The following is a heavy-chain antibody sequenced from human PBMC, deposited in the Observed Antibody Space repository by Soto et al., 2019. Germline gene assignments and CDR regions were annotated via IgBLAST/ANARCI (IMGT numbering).Heavy chain of an antibody. D-gene: IGHD3-10*01. Sequence: GGSLRLSCAASGFTFSSYAMSWVRQAPGKGLEWVSAISGSGGSTYYADSVKGRFTISRDNSKNTLYLQMNSLRAEDTAVYYCAKDGDGSGTKYYFDYWGQGTLVTVSS. CDR1: GFTFSSYA. CDR3: AKDGDGSGTKYYFDY. CDR2: ISGSGGST. J-gene: IGHJ4*02. V-gene: IGHV3-23*01.